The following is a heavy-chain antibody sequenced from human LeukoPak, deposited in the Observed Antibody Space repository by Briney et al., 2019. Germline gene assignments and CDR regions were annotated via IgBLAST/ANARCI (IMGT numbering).Heavy chain of an antibody. D-gene: IGHD3-3*01. V-gene: IGHV4-34*01. CDR2: INHSGST. CDR1: GGSFSGYY. CDR3: ARESTGRDYDCWSGYSNGWFDP. J-gene: IGHJ5*02. Sequence: SETLSLTCAVYGGSFSGYYWSWIRQPPGKGLEWIGEINHSGSTNYNTSLKSRVTISVDTSKNQFSLKLSSVTAADTAVYYCARESTGRDYDCWSGYSNGWFDPWGQGTLVTVSS.